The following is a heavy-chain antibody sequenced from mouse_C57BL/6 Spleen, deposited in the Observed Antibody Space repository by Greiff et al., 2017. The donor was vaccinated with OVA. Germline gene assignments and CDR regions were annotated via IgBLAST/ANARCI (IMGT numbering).Heavy chain of an antibody. V-gene: IGHV8-12*01. Sequence: LKESGPGILQSSQTLSLTCSFSGFSLSTSGMGVSWIRQPSGKGLEWLAHIYWDDDKRYNPSLKSRLTISKDTSRNQVFLKITSVDTADTATYYCARRGRDDYDGRLYYAMDYWGQGTSVTVSS. D-gene: IGHD2-4*01. CDR3: ARRGRDDYDGRLYYAMDY. J-gene: IGHJ4*01. CDR1: GFSLSTSGMG. CDR2: IYWDDDK.